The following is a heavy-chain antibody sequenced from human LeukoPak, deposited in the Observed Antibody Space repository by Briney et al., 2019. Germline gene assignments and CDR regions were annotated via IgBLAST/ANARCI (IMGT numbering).Heavy chain of an antibody. D-gene: IGHD3-9*01. V-gene: IGHV3-23*01. CDR3: AKVLSLRHFDWVLYIDH. CDR2: LSGTGDNT. CDR1: GFTLSIYA. J-gene: IGHJ4*02. Sequence: GGSLRLSCAASGFTLSIYAMSWVRAAPGKGLEWFSTLSGTGDNTYSADSVKSRYTISRDNSKNTLYLQMNSLRAEDTAVYYCAKVLSLRHFDWVLYIDHWGQGTLVTVSS.